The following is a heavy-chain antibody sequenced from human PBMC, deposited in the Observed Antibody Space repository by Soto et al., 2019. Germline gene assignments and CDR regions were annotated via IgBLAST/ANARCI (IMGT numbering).Heavy chain of an antibody. Sequence: EVQLVESGGGLVQPGGSLRLSCAASGLTLSDHYMDWVRQAPGKGLEWVGRTRNKGNGYTTEYAASVKGRFTISRDESENSVYLQINSLKTEATAMYYCARGGGGSFDNWGQGTLVTVSS. D-gene: IGHD3-10*01. CDR1: GLTLSDHY. V-gene: IGHV3-72*01. CDR3: ARGGGGSFDN. CDR2: TRNKGNGYTT. J-gene: IGHJ4*02.